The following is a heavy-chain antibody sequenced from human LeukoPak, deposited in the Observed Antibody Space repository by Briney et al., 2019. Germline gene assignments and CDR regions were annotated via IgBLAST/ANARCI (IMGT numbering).Heavy chain of an antibody. CDR1: GFKFSSYA. J-gene: IGHJ4*02. V-gene: IGHV3-23*01. CDR2: ISGSGGST. CDR3: AKDNWNYGYYFDY. D-gene: IGHD1-7*01. Sequence: GGSLRLSCAASGFKFSSYAMSWVRQAPGKGVEWVSAISGSGGSTYSADSVKGRFTISRDNSKNTLYLQMNSLRAEDTAVYYCAKDNWNYGYYFDYWGQGTLVTVSS.